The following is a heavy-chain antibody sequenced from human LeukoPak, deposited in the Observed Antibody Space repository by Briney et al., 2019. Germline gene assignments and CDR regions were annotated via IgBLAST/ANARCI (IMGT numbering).Heavy chain of an antibody. CDR3: ARTPLGAAAGTSIDY. Sequence: GGSLRLSCAASGFTFSSYAMHWVRQAPGKGLEWVAVISYDGSNKYYADSVKGRFTISRDNSKNTLYLQMNSLRAEDTAVYYCARTPLGAAAGTSIDYWGQGTLVTVSS. J-gene: IGHJ4*02. CDR2: ISYDGSNK. D-gene: IGHD6-13*01. CDR1: GFTFSSYA. V-gene: IGHV3-30*04.